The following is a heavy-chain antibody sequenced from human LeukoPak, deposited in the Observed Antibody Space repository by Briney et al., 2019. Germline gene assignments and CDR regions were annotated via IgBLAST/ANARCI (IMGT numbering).Heavy chain of an antibody. CDR2: INHSGST. J-gene: IGHJ4*02. CDR1: GGSFSGYY. Sequence: PSETLSLTCAVYGGSFSGYYWSWIRQPPGKGLEWIGEINHSGSTNYNPSLKSRVTISVDTSKNQFSLKLSSVTAADTAVYYFARWEGGSYYDFDYWGQGDLVTVSS. D-gene: IGHD1-26*01. CDR3: ARWEGGSYYDFDY. V-gene: IGHV4-34*01.